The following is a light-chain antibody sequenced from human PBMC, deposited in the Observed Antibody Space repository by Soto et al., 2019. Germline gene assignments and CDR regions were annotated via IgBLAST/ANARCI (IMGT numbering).Light chain of an antibody. Sequence: EMGLTQFPGALSLAPGERVTLSCRAIQTFTKTSLAWYQQKSGEAPKFLIYGASNRATGILDRFNGSGPGSDCTLTISRLEPEDSAVYYCQHYGARPPTCGGGTKVRIQ. CDR3: QHYGARPPT. CDR1: QTFTKTS. CDR2: GAS. V-gene: IGKV3-20*01. J-gene: IGKJ4*01.